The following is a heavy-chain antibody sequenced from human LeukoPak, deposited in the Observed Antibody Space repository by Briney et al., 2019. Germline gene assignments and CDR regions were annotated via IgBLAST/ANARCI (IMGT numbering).Heavy chain of an antibody. Sequence: PSETLSLTCAVYGGSFSGYYWSWIRQPPGKGLEWIGEINHGGSTNYNPSLKSRVTISVDTSKNQFSLKLSSVTAADTAVYYCARSYRQQLAMDYWGQGTLVTVSS. CDR1: GGSFSGYY. CDR3: ARSYRQQLAMDY. CDR2: INHGGST. V-gene: IGHV4-34*01. J-gene: IGHJ4*02. D-gene: IGHD6-13*01.